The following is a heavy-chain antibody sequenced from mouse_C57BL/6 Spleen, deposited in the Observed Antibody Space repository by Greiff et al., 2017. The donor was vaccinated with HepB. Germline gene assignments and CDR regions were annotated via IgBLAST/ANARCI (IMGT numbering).Heavy chain of an antibody. D-gene: IGHD1-1*01. Sequence: QVQLQQSGPELVKPGASVKFSCKASGYAFSSSWMNWVKQRPGKGLEWIGRIYPGDGDTNYNGKFKGKATLTADKSSSTAYMQLSSLTSEDSAVYFCASTTVVARDWYFDVWGTGTTVTVSS. CDR1: GYAFSSSW. CDR3: ASTTVVARDWYFDV. J-gene: IGHJ1*03. CDR2: IYPGDGDT. V-gene: IGHV1-82*01.